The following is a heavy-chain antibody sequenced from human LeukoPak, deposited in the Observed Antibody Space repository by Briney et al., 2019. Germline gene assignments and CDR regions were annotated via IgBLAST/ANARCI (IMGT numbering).Heavy chain of an antibody. J-gene: IGHJ4*02. D-gene: IGHD3-3*01. CDR3: EIWSGYYKDFDY. CDR2: ISDNNNTT. Sequence: GGSLRLSCIASGFTFSSYAMNWVRQAPGKGLEWVSVISDNNNTTYYADSVKGRFTISRDNSKNTLYLQMNSLRAEDTAVYYCEIWSGYYKDFDYWGQGTLVTVSS. CDR1: GFTFSSYA. V-gene: IGHV3-23*01.